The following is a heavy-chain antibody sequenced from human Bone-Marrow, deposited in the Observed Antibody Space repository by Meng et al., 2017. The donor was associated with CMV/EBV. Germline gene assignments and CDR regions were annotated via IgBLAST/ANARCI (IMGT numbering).Heavy chain of an antibody. J-gene: IGHJ5*02. CDR3: ARWTNYFDSSGLEYNWFDP. Sequence: FSPFGIIWVRQAPGQGLEWMGWISAYNDNTNYAQKLQGRVTMTTDTSTSTAYMELRSLRSDDTAVYYCARWTNYFDSSGLEYNWFDPWGQGTLVTVSS. CDR1: FSPFG. CDR2: ISAYNDNT. D-gene: IGHD3-22*01. V-gene: IGHV1-18*01.